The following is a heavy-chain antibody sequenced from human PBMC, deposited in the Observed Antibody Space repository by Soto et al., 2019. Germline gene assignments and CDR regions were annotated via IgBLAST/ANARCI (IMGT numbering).Heavy chain of an antibody. J-gene: IGHJ3*01. CDR1: GFTFSRYI. Sequence: EVQLVESGGGLVKPGGSLRLSCAASGFTFSRYIMHWVRQAPGQGREWIATISSTSTNIYYADSVKGRITISRDNPKNSLSLQMDSLRREDTAVYYCTRGIASSSLVTFDVWGQRTMVTVSP. CDR2: ISSTSTNI. CDR3: TRGIASSSLVTFDV. V-gene: IGHV3-21*01. D-gene: IGHD2-21*01.